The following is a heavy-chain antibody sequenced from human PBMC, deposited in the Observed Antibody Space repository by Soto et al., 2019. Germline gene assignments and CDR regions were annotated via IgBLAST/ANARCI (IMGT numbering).Heavy chain of an antibody. CDR2: ISYDGSNK. Sequence: GGSLRLSCAASGFTFSSYGMHWVRQAPGKGLEWVAVISYDGSNKYYADSVKGRFTISRDNSKNTLYLQMNSLRAEDTAVYYCAKDLRYDFWSGYGFDYWGQGTLVTVSS. D-gene: IGHD3-3*01. V-gene: IGHV3-30*18. J-gene: IGHJ4*02. CDR1: GFTFSSYG. CDR3: AKDLRYDFWSGYGFDY.